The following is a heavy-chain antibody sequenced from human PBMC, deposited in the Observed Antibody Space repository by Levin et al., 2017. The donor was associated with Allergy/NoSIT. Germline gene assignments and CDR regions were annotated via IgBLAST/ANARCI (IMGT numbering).Heavy chain of an antibody. Sequence: ASVKVSCKASGYTFTSYYMHWVRQAPGQGLEWMGIINPSGGSTRYAQKFQGRVTMTRDTSTSTVYMELSSLRSEDTAVYYCAKGGRTVTGTWGWFDPWGQGTLVAVSS. J-gene: IGHJ5*02. CDR2: INPSGGST. CDR3: AKGGRTVTGTWGWFDP. V-gene: IGHV1-46*01. D-gene: IGHD6-19*01. CDR1: GYTFTSYY.